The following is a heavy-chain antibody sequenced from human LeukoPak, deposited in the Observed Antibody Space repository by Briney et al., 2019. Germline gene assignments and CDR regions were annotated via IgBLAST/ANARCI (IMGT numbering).Heavy chain of an antibody. J-gene: IGHJ5*02. CDR2: IWYSGNT. Sequence: PSETLSLTCTVCGFSMRDGGYFWTWVRQLPGKGLEWIGYIWYSGNTFYNPSLKSRSTVSIDRSKNQFSLTLTSVTAADTAVYYRAREGGPYSGTYPLGPWGQGILVSVSS. CDR1: GFSMRDGGYF. V-gene: IGHV4-31*03. CDR3: AREGGPYSGTYPLGP. D-gene: IGHD1-26*01.